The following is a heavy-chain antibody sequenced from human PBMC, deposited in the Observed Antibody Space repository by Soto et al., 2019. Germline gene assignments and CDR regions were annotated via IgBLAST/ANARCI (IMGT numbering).Heavy chain of an antibody. CDR2: VYYSGST. V-gene: IGHV4-59*01. CDR1: GDSLRTSY. CDR3: ARTRMIESWIDY. J-gene: IGHJ4*01. Sequence: PSETLSLTCDVSGDSLRTSYGSWFGQPPGKGLEWIGYVYYSGSTLYNPSLESRVTMSIDMSKKQVSLKLTSVIAADTAVYYCARTRMIESWIDYWGHGTLVTVSS. D-gene: IGHD2-21*01.